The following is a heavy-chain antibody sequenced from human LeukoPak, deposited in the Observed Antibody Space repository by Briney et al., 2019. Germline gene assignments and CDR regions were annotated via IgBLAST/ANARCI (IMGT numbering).Heavy chain of an antibody. CDR2: IIPMFKIA. Sequence: SVKVSCKASGGTFSTFTLTWVRQAPGQGLEWMGGIIPMFKIANYAQKFQGRVTITTDESTSTAYMELSSLISEDTAIYYCARVDRTHFYLDVWAKGPQSSSP. CDR3: ARVDRTHFYLDV. CDR1: GGTFSTFT. J-gene: IGHJ6*03. V-gene: IGHV1-69*05. D-gene: IGHD1-14*01.